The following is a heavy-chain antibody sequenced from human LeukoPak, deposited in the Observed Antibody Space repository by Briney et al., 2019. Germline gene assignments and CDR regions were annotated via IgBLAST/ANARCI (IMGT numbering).Heavy chain of an antibody. CDR1: GGSISSYY. V-gene: IGHV4-59*01. CDR2: IYYSGST. D-gene: IGHD3-10*01. Sequence: SETLSLTCTVSGGSISSYYWSWIRQPPGKGLEWIGYIYYSGSTNYNPSLKSRVTISVDTSKNQFSLKLSSVTAADTAVYYCARGRTTNLWFGGLFRNWYFDLWGRGTLVTVSS. J-gene: IGHJ2*01. CDR3: ARGRTTNLWFGGLFRNWYFDL.